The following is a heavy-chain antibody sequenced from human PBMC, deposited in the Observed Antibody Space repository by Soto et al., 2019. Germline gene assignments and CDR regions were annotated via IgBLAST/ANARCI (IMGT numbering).Heavy chain of an antibody. Sequence: PSETLSLTCSVSGGSISSSSHYWGWIRQPPGQGLEWIGTINHSGSTNYNPSLKSRVTISVDTSKNQFSLKLSSVTAADTAVYYCARARITMVRGPNGRWFDPWGQGTLVTVSS. V-gene: IGHV4-39*07. J-gene: IGHJ5*02. D-gene: IGHD3-10*01. CDR3: ARARITMVRGPNGRWFDP. CDR1: GGSISSSSHY. CDR2: INHSGST.